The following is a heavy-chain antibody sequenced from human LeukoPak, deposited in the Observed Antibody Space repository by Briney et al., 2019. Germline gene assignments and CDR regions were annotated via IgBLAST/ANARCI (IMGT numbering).Heavy chain of an antibody. CDR2: FDPEDGAR. CDR1: GDTVTGFS. Sequence: APVKVSCKVSGDTVTGFSIHWVRQAPGHGLEWMGGFDPEDGARIFAQKFQGRVTMTEDTSTDTAYMDLSSLRSEDTAVYYCATGYTYGYSLYWGQGTLVTVSS. D-gene: IGHD5-18*01. V-gene: IGHV1-24*01. CDR3: ATGYTYGYSLY. J-gene: IGHJ4*02.